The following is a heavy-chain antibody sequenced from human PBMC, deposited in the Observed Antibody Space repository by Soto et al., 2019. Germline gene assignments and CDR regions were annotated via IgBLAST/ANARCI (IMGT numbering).Heavy chain of an antibody. Sequence: GGSLRLSCAASGFTFGRYGVHWVRQAPGKGLEWVASVSYDGSNKHYADSVKGRFTISRDNSRNTLDLQMNSLRAEDTAVYYCAKDTYYYDRSGYYTYDHWGQGT. J-gene: IGHJ4*02. V-gene: IGHV3-30*18. CDR1: GFTFGRYG. CDR2: VSYDGSNK. D-gene: IGHD3-22*01. CDR3: AKDTYYYDRSGYYTYDH.